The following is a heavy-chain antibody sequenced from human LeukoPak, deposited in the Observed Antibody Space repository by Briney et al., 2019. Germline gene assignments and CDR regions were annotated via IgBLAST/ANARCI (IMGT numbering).Heavy chain of an antibody. CDR1: GYSFTGYW. J-gene: IGHJ4*02. Sequence: GEPLKISCKGSGYSFTGYWIAWVRQMPGKGLEWMGIIYPDDSDTTYSPSFQNQVTISADKSIGTAYLQWSSLKASDTAMYYCARHHDMVRGVIGTDYWGQGTLVTVSS. CDR3: ARHHDMVRGVIGTDY. CDR2: IYPDDSDT. D-gene: IGHD3-10*01. V-gene: IGHV5-51*01.